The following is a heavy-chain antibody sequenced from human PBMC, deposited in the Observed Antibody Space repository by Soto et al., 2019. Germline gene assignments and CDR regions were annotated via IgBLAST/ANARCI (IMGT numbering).Heavy chain of an antibody. D-gene: IGHD2-15*01. CDR2: IYYSGST. V-gene: IGHV4-30-4*01. CDR3: VSDVNCSGGSCYLVSWFDP. CDR1: GGSISSGDYY. J-gene: IGHJ5*02. Sequence: GPGPLGPSETLSLTCTVSGGSISSGDYYWSWIRQPPGKGLEWIGYIYYSGSTYYNPSLKSRVTISVDTSKNQFFLKLSSVTAADTAVYYCVSDVNCSGGSCYLVSWFDPWGQGTLVTVSS.